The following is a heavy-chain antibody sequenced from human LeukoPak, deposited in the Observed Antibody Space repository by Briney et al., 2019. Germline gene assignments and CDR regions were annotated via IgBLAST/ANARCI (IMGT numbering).Heavy chain of an antibody. CDR1: GFTGSSNY. J-gene: IGHJ6*03. CDR3: ARAGGRTDYMDV. CDR2: IYSGGST. Sequence: AGGSLRLSCAASGFTGSSNYMSWVRQAPGNGLEWVSVIYSGGSTYYADSVKGRSTISRDNSKTTLYVQMNSLRAEETAVYYCARAGGRTDYMDVWGKGTTVTVSS. V-gene: IGHV3-53*01. D-gene: IGHD1-26*01.